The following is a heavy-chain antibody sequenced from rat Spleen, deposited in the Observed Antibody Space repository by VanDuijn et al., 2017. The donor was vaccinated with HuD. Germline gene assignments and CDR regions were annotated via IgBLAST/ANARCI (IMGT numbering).Heavy chain of an antibody. CDR3: TSISTAY. CDR2: ITTGGST. D-gene: IGHD4-6*01. Sequence: EVQLVESGGGLVQPGRSLKLSCAASGFTFRDYGMAWVRQTPTKGLEWVASITTGGSTYYLDSVKGRFSASRDNAKSTLYLQMNSLRSEDTATYYCTSISTAYWGQGTLVTVSS. J-gene: IGHJ3*01. CDR1: GFTFRDYG. V-gene: IGHV5S13*01.